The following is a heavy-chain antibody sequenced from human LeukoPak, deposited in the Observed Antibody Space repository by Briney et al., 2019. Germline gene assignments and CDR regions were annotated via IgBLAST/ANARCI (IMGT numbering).Heavy chain of an antibody. CDR2: IHYTGTT. CDR3: ATNRVGTYDRPFDI. D-gene: IGHD1-26*01. V-gene: IGHV4-59*08. J-gene: IGHJ3*02. Sequence: PSETLSLTCIVSGGSINSHCWSWIRQTPGKGLEWIGDIHYTGTTKYNPSVKSRVTISIDTSKNQFSLELSSVTASDTAVYFCATNRVGTYDRPFDIWGQGTMVTVSS. CDR1: GGSINSHC.